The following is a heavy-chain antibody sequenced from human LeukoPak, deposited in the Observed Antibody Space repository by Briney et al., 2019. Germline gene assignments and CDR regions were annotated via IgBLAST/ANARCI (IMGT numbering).Heavy chain of an antibody. V-gene: IGHV4-34*01. CDR2: INHSGST. J-gene: IGHJ5*02. D-gene: IGHD3-3*01. Sequence: SETLSLTCAVYGGSFRGYYWSWIRQPPGKGLEWIGEINHSGSTNYNPSLKSRVTISVDTSKNQFSLKLSSVTAADTAVYYCARVGAYYDFWSGSKRWFDPWGQGTLVTVSS. CDR1: GGSFRGYY. CDR3: ARVGAYYDFWSGSKRWFDP.